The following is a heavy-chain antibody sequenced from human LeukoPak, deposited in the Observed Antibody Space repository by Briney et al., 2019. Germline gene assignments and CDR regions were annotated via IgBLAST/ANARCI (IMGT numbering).Heavy chain of an antibody. J-gene: IGHJ4*02. Sequence: GASVKVSCKASGYTFTSYGISWVRQAPGQGLEWMGWISAYNGNTNYARKLQGRVTMTTDTSTSTAYMELRSLRSDDTAVYYCARDAGIAAAGPFDYWGQGTLVTVSS. D-gene: IGHD6-13*01. V-gene: IGHV1-18*01. CDR2: ISAYNGNT. CDR1: GYTFTSYG. CDR3: ARDAGIAAAGPFDY.